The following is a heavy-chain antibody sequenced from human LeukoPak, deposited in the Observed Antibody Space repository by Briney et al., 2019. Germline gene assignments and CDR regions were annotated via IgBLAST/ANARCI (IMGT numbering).Heavy chain of an antibody. J-gene: IGHJ4*02. CDR1: GYSISSGYY. Sequence: SETLSLTCTVSGYSISSGYYWGWIRQPPGKGREWIGSIYHSGSPYYNPSLKSRVTLSVDTSKNQFSLKLSSVTAADTAVYYCARVLGVVTAIRPGFFDYWAQGTLVTVSS. D-gene: IGHD2-21*02. V-gene: IGHV4-38-2*02. CDR2: IYHSGSP. CDR3: ARVLGVVTAIRPGFFDY.